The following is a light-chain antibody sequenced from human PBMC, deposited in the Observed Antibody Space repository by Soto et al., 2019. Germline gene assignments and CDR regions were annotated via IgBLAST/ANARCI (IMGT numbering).Light chain of an antibody. CDR2: EVS. Sequence: QSALTKPASVYGSPGQSITISCTGTSSDVGFYNYVSWYQQHPGKAPKLMIYEVSHRPSGVSNRFSGSKSGNTASLTISGLQAEDEANYYCSSYTSSSTLVFGGGTKLTVL. CDR3: SSYTSSSTLV. V-gene: IGLV2-14*01. CDR1: SSDVGFYNY. J-gene: IGLJ2*01.